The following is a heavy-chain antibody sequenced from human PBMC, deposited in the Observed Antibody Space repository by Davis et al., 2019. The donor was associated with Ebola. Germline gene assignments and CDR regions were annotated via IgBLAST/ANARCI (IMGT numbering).Heavy chain of an antibody. CDR1: GDSVSGSSGA. Sequence: PSETLSLTCAISGDSVSGSSGAWNWIRQSPSRGLEWLGRTYYSSKWCTDCTLSVKSRITISADTAKNQLSLHLDSVTPEDTAVYYCARGWLRSAFDQWGQGTLVTVSS. J-gene: IGHJ4*02. D-gene: IGHD5-12*01. CDR3: ARGWLRSAFDQ. V-gene: IGHV6-1*01. CDR2: TYYSSKWCT.